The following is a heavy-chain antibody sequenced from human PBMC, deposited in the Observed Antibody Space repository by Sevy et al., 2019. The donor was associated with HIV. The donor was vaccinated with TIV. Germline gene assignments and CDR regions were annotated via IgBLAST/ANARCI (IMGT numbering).Heavy chain of an antibody. V-gene: IGHV4-4*07. J-gene: IGHJ4*02. D-gene: IGHD1-26*01. CDR1: GGSISSYY. CDR2: IYTSGST. CDR3: ARGGPPTSSGSYFDS. Sequence: SETLSLTCTVSGGSISSYYWSWIRQPAGKGLEWIGRIYTSGSTNYNPSLKSRVTMSVDTSKNQFSLKLSSVTAADTAVYYCARGGPPTSSGSYFDSWGQGTLVTVSS.